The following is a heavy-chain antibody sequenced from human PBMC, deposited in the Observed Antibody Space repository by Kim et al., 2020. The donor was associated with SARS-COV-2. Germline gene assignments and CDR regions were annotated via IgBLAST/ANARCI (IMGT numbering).Heavy chain of an antibody. CDR3: ARSGGDGSDFDY. CDR1: GGSISSYY. J-gene: IGHJ4*02. D-gene: IGHD3-16*01. Sequence: SETLSLTCTVSGGSISSYYWSWIRQPPGKGLEWIGYIYYSGSTNYNPSLKSRVTISVDTSKNQFSLKLSSVTAADTAVYYCARSGGDGSDFDYWGQGTLVTVSS. CDR2: IYYSGST. V-gene: IGHV4-59*01.